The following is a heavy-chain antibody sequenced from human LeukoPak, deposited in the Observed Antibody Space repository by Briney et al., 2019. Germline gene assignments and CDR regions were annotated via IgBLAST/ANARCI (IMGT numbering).Heavy chain of an antibody. CDR2: IYYSGSA. J-gene: IGHJ4*02. CDR1: GGSISSYY. Sequence: PSETLSHTCTVSGGSISSYYWTWIRQPPGKGLEWIGYIYYSGSANYNPSLKSRVTISVDTSKNQFSLKLSSVTAADTAVYYCARYPFDGYNYYFDYWGQGTLVTVSS. CDR3: ARYPFDGYNYYFDY. V-gene: IGHV4-59*01. D-gene: IGHD5-24*01.